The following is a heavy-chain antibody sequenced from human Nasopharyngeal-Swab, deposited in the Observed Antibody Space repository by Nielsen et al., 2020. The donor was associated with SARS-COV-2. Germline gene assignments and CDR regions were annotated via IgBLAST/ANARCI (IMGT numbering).Heavy chain of an antibody. CDR3: ARESPDIVVVVAARGYYYGMDV. D-gene: IGHD2-15*01. J-gene: IGHJ6*02. Sequence: WVRQAPGQGLEWMGRINPNSGGTNYTQKFQGRVTMTRDTSISTAYMELRSLRSDDTAVYYCARESPDIVVVVAARGYYYGMDVWGQGTTVTVSS. CDR2: INPNSGGT. V-gene: IGHV1-2*06.